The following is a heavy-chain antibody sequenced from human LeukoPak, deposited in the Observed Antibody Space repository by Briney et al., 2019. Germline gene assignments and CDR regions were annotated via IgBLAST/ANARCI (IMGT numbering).Heavy chain of an antibody. V-gene: IGHV4-59*01. CDR2: IYYSGST. CDR3: ASGSYFYYFDY. Sequence: SETLSLTCTVSGGSISIYYWSWIRQPPGKGLEWIGYIYYSGSTNYNPSLKSRVTISVDTSKNQFSLKLSSVTAADTAVYYCASGSYFYYFDYWGQGTLVTVSS. J-gene: IGHJ4*02. D-gene: IGHD1-26*01. CDR1: GGSISIYY.